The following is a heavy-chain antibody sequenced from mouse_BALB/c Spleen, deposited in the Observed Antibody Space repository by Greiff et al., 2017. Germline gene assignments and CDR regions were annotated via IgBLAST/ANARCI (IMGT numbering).Heavy chain of an antibody. J-gene: IGHJ3*01. CDR1: GFSLTDYG. V-gene: IGHV2-6-5*01. CDR3: AKEGGIYYGLSWFAY. Sequence: VQLVESGPGLVAPSQSLSITCTVSGFSLTDYGVSWIRQPPGKGLEWLGVIWGGGSTYYNSALKSRLSISKDNSKSQVFLKMNSLQTDDTAMYYCAKEGGIYYGLSWFAYWGQGTLVTVSA. D-gene: IGHD2-1*01. CDR2: IWGGGST.